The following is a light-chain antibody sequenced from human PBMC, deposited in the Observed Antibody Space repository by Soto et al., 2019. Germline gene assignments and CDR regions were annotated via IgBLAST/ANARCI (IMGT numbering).Light chain of an antibody. V-gene: IGLV7-46*01. Sequence: QTVVTQEPSLAVSPGGTVTLTCASSTGPVTSGHYPFWFQQKPGQAPKTLIYDADKKHSWTPARFSGSLLGGKAALTLSGAQPEDEADFYCLLSHSGARPVFGGGTKLTVL. J-gene: IGLJ3*02. CDR2: DAD. CDR3: LLSHSGARPV. CDR1: TGPVTSGHY.